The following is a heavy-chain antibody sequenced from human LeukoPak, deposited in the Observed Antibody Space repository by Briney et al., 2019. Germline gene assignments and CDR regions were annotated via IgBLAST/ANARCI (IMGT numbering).Heavy chain of an antibody. CDR1: GYTFTSYY. CDR2: INPSGGST. D-gene: IGHD4-23*01. V-gene: IGHV1-46*01. J-gene: IGHJ4*02. CDR3: ARDMRLYGGAKGVLGY. Sequence: ASVKVSCKASGYTFTSYYMHWARQAPGQGLEWMGIINPSGGSTSYAQKFQGRVTMTRDTSTSTVYMELSSLRSEDTAVYYCARDMRLYGGAKGVLGYWGQGTLVTVSS.